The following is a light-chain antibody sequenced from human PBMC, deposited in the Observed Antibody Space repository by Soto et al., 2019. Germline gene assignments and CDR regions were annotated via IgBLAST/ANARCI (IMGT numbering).Light chain of an antibody. V-gene: IGKV1-39*01. CDR2: AAS. CDR1: QSISSY. J-gene: IGKJ2*01. CDR3: QQSYISPPT. Sequence: DIQMTQSPSSLSASVGDRVTITCRASQSISSYLNWYQQKPRKAPKLLISAASDLESGVQSRFSGSGSGTDFTLTISSLQPEDFATYYCQQSYISPPTFGQGTKLEIK.